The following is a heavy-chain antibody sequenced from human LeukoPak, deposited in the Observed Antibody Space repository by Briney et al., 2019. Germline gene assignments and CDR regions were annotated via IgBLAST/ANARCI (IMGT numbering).Heavy chain of an antibody. CDR1: GYTFTSYG. J-gene: IGHJ3*02. Sequence: ASVKVSCKASGYTFTSYGISWVRQAPGQGLEWMGWISAFNGNTNYAQKLQGRVTMTTDTSTSTAYMELRSLRSDDTAVYYCASTTGATAGPDAFDIWGQGTMVTVSS. CDR2: ISAFNGNT. V-gene: IGHV1-18*01. CDR3: ASTTGATAGPDAFDI. D-gene: IGHD1-1*01.